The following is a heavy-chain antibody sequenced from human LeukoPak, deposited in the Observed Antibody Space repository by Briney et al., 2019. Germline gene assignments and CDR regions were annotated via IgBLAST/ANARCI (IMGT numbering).Heavy chain of an antibody. CDR3: AIRNPNRNALDL. D-gene: IGHD1/OR15-1a*01. CDR1: VFTLNSYL. Sequence: GGSLRLSCAASVFTLNSYLMSWVRQAPGRGLEWVANIKKDGSEENYLDSVKGRFTVSRDNAKNSLYLQMNSLRGEDTAVYYCAIRNPNRNALDLWGQGTMVTISS. CDR2: IKKDGSEE. J-gene: IGHJ3*01. V-gene: IGHV3-7*01.